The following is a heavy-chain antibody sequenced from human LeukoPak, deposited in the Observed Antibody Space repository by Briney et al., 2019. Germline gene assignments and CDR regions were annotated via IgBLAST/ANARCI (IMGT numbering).Heavy chain of an antibody. CDR3: AKDRPGVKMATEQH. Sequence: PGGSLRLSCAASGFTFSSYEMNWVRQAPGKGLEWVSYISSSGSTIYYADSVKGRFTISRDNAKNSLYLQMNSLRAEDTAVYYCAKDRPGVKMATEQHWGQGTLVTVSS. V-gene: IGHV3-48*03. CDR1: GFTFSSYE. J-gene: IGHJ4*02. CDR2: ISSSGSTI. D-gene: IGHD5-24*01.